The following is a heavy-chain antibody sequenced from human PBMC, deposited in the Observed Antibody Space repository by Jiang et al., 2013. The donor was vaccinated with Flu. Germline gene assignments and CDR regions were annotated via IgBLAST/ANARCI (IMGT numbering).Heavy chain of an antibody. CDR3: ARYTRGQDYTFDY. J-gene: IGHJ4*02. D-gene: IGHD2-2*02. Sequence: GLVKPSETLSLTCTVSGGSISSYYWSWIRQPPGKGLEWIGYISDSGSTNYNPSLKSRVTMSVDTSKSLFSLKLSSVTAADAAVYYCARYTRGQDYTFDYWGQGTLVTVSS. CDR2: ISDSGST. V-gene: IGHV4-59*01. CDR1: GGSISSYY.